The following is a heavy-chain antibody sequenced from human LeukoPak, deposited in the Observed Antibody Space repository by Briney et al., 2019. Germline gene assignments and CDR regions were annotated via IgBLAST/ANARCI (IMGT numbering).Heavy chain of an antibody. CDR2: ISSSTSYI. CDR1: GFTLSSYS. Sequence: KSGGSLRLSCAASGFTLSSYSMNWIRQAPGKGLEWVSSISSSTSYIYYADSVKGRFTISKDNAKNSLYLQMNSLRAEDTAVYYCARAGGSTVSHSDYWGQGTLVTVSS. J-gene: IGHJ4*02. D-gene: IGHD4-17*01. V-gene: IGHV3-21*01. CDR3: ARAGGSTVSHSDY.